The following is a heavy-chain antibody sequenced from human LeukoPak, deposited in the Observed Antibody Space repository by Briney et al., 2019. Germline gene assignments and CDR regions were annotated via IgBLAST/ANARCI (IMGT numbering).Heavy chain of an antibody. J-gene: IGHJ4*02. D-gene: IGHD2-15*01. CDR2: ISGSGGNT. Sequence: GGSLRLSCAASGFTFSSYAMSWVRQAPGKGLEWVSAISGSGGNTYYADSVKGRFTISRDKSKNTLYLQMNSLRAEDTAVYYCAKARDIVVVVAANDYWGQGTLVTVSS. CDR3: AKARDIVVVVAANDY. CDR1: GFTFSSYA. V-gene: IGHV3-23*01.